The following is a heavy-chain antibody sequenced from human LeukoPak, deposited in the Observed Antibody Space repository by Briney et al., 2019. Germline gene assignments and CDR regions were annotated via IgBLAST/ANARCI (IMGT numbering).Heavy chain of an antibody. D-gene: IGHD6-19*01. Sequence: GGSLRLSCAASGFTVSSNYMAWVRQAPGKGLEWVSVIYSGGKTYYTDSMKGRFTISTDNSKNMLYLQMNSLRAEDTAVYYCARDDVAVAGADYWGQGTLVTVSS. V-gene: IGHV3-53*01. J-gene: IGHJ4*02. CDR1: GFTVSSNY. CDR2: IYSGGKT. CDR3: ARDDVAVAGADY.